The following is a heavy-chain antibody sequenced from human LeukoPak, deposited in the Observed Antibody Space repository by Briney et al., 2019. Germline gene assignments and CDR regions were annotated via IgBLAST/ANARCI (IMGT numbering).Heavy chain of an antibody. D-gene: IGHD6-13*01. CDR3: ARDRHSSSWYSTYYFDY. J-gene: IGHJ4*02. Sequence: PSETLSLTCTVSGGSISSYYWSWIRQPPGKGLEWIGYIYYSGSTNYNPSLKSRVTISVDTSKNQFSLKLSSVTAAETAVYYCARDRHSSSWYSTYYFDYWGQGTLVTVSS. CDR2: IYYSGST. V-gene: IGHV4-59*01. CDR1: GGSISSYY.